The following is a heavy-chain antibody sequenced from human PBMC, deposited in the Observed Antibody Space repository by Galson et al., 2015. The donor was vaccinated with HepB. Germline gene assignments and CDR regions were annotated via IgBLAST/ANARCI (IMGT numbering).Heavy chain of an antibody. J-gene: IGHJ3*02. CDR1: GYSFTSYW. V-gene: IGHV5-10-1*01. CDR2: IDPSDSYT. Sequence: QSGAEVKKPGESLRISCKGSGYSFTSYWISWVRQMPGKGLEWMGRIDPSDSYTNYSPSFQGHVTISADKSISTAYLQWSSLKASDTAMYYCARHPYYDSSGATQAFDIWGQGTMVTVSS. CDR3: ARHPYYDSSGATQAFDI. D-gene: IGHD3-22*01.